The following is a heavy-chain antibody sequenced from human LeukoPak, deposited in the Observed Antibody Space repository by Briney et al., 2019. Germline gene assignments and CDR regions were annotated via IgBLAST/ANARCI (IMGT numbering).Heavy chain of an antibody. CDR1: GFTFSSYS. J-gene: IGHJ4*02. Sequence: GGSLRLSCAASGFTFSSYSMNWVRQAPGKGLEWVTSISSSSSYIYYADSVKGRFTISRDNAKNSLYLQMNSLRAEDTAVYYCTSVRDQLFDYWGQGTLVTVSS. CDR2: ISSSSSYI. V-gene: IGHV3-21*01. D-gene: IGHD2-2*01. CDR3: TSVRDQLFDY.